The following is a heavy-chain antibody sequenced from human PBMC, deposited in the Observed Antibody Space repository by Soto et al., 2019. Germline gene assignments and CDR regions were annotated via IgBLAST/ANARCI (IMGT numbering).Heavy chain of an antibody. CDR1: GFTVSSNY. CDR2: IYSGGST. Sequence: PGGSLRLSCAASGFTVSSNYMSWVRQAPGKGLEWVSVIYSGGSTYYADSVKGRFTISRDNSKNTLYLQMNSLRAEDTAVYYCARDRPDYYDRKGFDPWGQGTLVTVSS. CDR3: ARDRPDYYDRKGFDP. D-gene: IGHD3-22*01. V-gene: IGHV3-53*01. J-gene: IGHJ5*02.